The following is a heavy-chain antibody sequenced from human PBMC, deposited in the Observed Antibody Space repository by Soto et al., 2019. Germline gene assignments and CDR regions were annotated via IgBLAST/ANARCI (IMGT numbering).Heavy chain of an antibody. Sequence: VGSLRLSCAASGFTFSSSGMHWVRQAPSKGLEWVAVISYDGSNNYYANSVKGRFTISRDNSKNTLYQQMNSLGAEDTAVYYCAKVLGRSTDGFDYLGQGTLVTVPS. CDR3: AKVLGRSTDGFDY. CDR2: ISYDGSNN. CDR1: GFTFSSSG. V-gene: IGHV3-30*18. J-gene: IGHJ4*02.